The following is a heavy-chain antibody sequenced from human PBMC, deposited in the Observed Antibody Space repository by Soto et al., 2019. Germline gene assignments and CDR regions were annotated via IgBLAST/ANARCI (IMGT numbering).Heavy chain of an antibody. V-gene: IGHV1-2*04. CDR2: INPNSGGT. Sequence: ASVKVSCKASGGTFSSYTISWVRQAPGQGLEWMGWINPNSGGTNYAQKFQGWVTMTRDTSISTAYMELSRLRSDDTAVYYCARAYAPDIVLVPAATHYGMDVWGQGTTVTVSS. CDR1: GGTFSSYT. J-gene: IGHJ6*02. CDR3: ARAYAPDIVLVPAATHYGMDV. D-gene: IGHD2-2*01.